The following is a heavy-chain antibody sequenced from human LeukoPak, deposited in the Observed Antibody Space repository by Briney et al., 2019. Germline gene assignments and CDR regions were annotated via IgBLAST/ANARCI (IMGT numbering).Heavy chain of an antibody. CDR1: GDSVSSNSAA. CDR2: TYYRSKRYN. V-gene: IGHV6-1*01. Sequence: SQTLSLTCAISGDSVSSNSAAWNWIRQSTSRGLEWLGRTYYRSKRYNDYAVYVKSRITINPDTSKTHFSLKLNSVTPEDTAVYYCARVGKRMAAAGDYYFYMDVWGKGTTVTISS. D-gene: IGHD6-13*01. J-gene: IGHJ6*03. CDR3: ARVGKRMAAAGDYYFYMDV.